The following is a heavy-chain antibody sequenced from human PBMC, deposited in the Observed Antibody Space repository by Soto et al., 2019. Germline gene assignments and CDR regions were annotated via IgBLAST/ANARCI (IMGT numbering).Heavy chain of an antibody. Sequence: EVQLLESGGGLVQPGGSLRLSCAASGFTFSSYAMSWVRQAPGKGLEWVSAISGSGGSTYYADSVKGRFTISRDNSKNTLYLQMNSLRAEDTAVYYCAKGWRCSSTSCRATSYYYYGMDVWGQGTTVTVSS. D-gene: IGHD2-2*01. CDR2: ISGSGGST. CDR3: AKGWRCSSTSCRATSYYYYGMDV. CDR1: GFTFSSYA. V-gene: IGHV3-23*01. J-gene: IGHJ6*02.